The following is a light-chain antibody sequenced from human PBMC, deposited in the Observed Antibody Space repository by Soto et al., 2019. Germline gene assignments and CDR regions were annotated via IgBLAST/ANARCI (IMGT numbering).Light chain of an antibody. J-gene: IGKJ1*01. CDR1: ESVTTN. CDR2: RAS. V-gene: IGKV3-15*01. CDR3: QQYNDWPPGWT. Sequence: EIVMTQSPATLSVSPGESVTLSCRASESVTTNLAWYQQKPGQAPRLLVYRASTRATGIPDRFSAGGCGTEFGLTISSLQSEDFAVYICQQYNDWPPGWTFGQGTKVEIK.